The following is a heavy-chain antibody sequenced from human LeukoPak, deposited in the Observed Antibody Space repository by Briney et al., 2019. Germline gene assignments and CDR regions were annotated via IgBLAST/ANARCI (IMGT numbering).Heavy chain of an antibody. CDR1: GGSIRSGGHY. CDR3: ARHSTFFGVVIIKGRVRGPFDY. V-gene: IGHV4-31*03. J-gene: IGHJ4*02. D-gene: IGHD3-3*01. Sequence: NPSETLSLTCTVSGGSIRSGGHYWSWIRQHPGKGLEWIGYIYYSGSTFYNPSLKSRVTISVDTSKNQFSLKLSSVTAADTAVYYCARHSTFFGVVIIKGRVRGPFDYWGQGTLVTVSS. CDR2: IYYSGST.